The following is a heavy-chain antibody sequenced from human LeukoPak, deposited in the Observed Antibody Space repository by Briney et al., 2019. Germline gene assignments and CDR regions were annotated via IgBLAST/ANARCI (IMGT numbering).Heavy chain of an antibody. CDR1: GFTFSSYA. CDR3: AKDWARSGSGWYYFDY. CDR2: ISGSGGST. V-gene: IGHV3-23*01. J-gene: IGHJ4*02. Sequence: GGSLRLSCAASGFTFSSYAMSWVRQAPGKGLEWVSAISGSGGSTYYADSVKGRFTISRDNSKNTLYLQMNSLRAEDTAVYNCAKDWARSGSGWYYFDYWGQGTLVTVSS. D-gene: IGHD6-19*01.